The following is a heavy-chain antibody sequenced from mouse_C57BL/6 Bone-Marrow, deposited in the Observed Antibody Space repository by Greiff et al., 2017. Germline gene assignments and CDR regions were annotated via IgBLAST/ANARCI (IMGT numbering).Heavy chain of an antibody. J-gene: IGHJ3*01. CDR1: GYTFTSYW. Sequence: VQLQQPGAELVKPGASVKLSCKASGYTFTSYWMHWVKQRPGQGLEWIGMIHPNSGSTNYNEKFKSKATLTVDKSSSTAYMQLSSLTSEDSAVCYCARIYYDPPWFAYWGQGTLVTVSA. D-gene: IGHD2-4*01. CDR2: IHPNSGST. V-gene: IGHV1-64*01. CDR3: ARIYYDPPWFAY.